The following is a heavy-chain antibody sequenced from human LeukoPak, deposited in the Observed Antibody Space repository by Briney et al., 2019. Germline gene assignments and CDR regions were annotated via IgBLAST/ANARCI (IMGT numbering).Heavy chain of an antibody. D-gene: IGHD4-17*01. CDR1: GFSFSGYG. CDR2: ISYDGRQN. Sequence: GGSLRLSCAASGFSFSGYGMHWVRQAPGKGLEWVAVISYDGRQNYYADSVKGRFTISRDNAKNTLYLQMNSLRVEDTAVYYCARDEPTVTTGPPVGSWGQGTLVTVSS. J-gene: IGHJ4*02. V-gene: IGHV3-30*12. CDR3: ARDEPTVTTGPPVGS.